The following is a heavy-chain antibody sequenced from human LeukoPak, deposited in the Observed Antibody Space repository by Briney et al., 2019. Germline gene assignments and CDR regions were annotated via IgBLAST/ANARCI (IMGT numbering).Heavy chain of an antibody. Sequence: SETLSLTCAVSGGSTSSGGYSWSWIRQPPGKGLEWIGYIYHSGSTYYNPSLKSRVTISVDRSKNQFSLNLNSVTAADTAVYYCARADILTGYSYWYFDLWGRGTLVTVSS. D-gene: IGHD3-9*01. CDR3: ARADILTGYSYWYFDL. CDR2: IYHSGST. CDR1: GGSTSSGGYS. J-gene: IGHJ2*01. V-gene: IGHV4-30-2*01.